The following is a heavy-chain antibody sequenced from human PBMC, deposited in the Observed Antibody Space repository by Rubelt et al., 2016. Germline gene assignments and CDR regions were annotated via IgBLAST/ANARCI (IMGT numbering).Heavy chain of an antibody. CDR3: SRLMGYSTIDY. V-gene: IGHV5-51*01. J-gene: IGHJ4*02. Sequence: EVQLVQSGAEVKSPGESLKISCKGSGYRFTNYWIGWVRQRPGKGLEWMGNIHHGDSATRYSPSFQGQVTISADKSINTAYLQWSSLKASDTAIYYCSRLMGYSTIDYWGQGTLVTVSS. D-gene: IGHD5-12*01. CDR2: IHHGDSAT. CDR1: GYRFTNYW.